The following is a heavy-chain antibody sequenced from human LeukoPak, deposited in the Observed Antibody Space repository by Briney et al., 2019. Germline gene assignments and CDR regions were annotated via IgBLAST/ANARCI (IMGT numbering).Heavy chain of an antibody. Sequence: IPSETLSLTCTVSGVSISSYYWSWIRQPPGKGLEWIGYIYYSGSTNYNPSLKSRVTISVDTSKNQFSLKLSSVTAADTAVYYCALGYSSSWFLWWGQGTLVTVSS. V-gene: IGHV4-59*01. CDR2: IYYSGST. D-gene: IGHD6-13*01. J-gene: IGHJ4*02. CDR3: ALGYSSSWFLW. CDR1: GVSISSYY.